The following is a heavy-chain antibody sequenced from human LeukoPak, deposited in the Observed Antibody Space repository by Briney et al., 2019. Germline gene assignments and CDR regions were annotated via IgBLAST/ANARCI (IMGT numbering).Heavy chain of an antibody. V-gene: IGHV4-4*07. CDR1: GGSFWSFY. CDR3: AGESVRQGIAARGSYYYYMDV. J-gene: IGHJ6*03. Sequence: SETLSLTCTVYGGSFWSFYWGWLRQPAGKGLEWIGRIYTSGSTNYNPSLKSRVTISVDKSKNQFSLKLSSVTAADTAVYYCAGESVRQGIAARGSYYYYMDVWGKGTTVTVSS. D-gene: IGHD6-6*01. CDR2: IYTSGST.